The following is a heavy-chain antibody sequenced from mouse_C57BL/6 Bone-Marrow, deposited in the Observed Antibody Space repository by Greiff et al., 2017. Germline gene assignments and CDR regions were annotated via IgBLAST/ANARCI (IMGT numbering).Heavy chain of an antibody. J-gene: IGHJ4*01. CDR2: ISYSGST. Sequence: EVMLVESGPGLAKPSQTLSLTCSVTGYSITSDYWNWIRKFPGNKLEYMGYISYSGSTYYNPSLKSRISITRDTSKNQYYLQLNSVTTEDTATYYCARLHDYDLYYYAMDYWGQGTSVTVSS. V-gene: IGHV3-8*01. CDR1: GYSITSDY. CDR3: ARLHDYDLYYYAMDY. D-gene: IGHD2-4*01.